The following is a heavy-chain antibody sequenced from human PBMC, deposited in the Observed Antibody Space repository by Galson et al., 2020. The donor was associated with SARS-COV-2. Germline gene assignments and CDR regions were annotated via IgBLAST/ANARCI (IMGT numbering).Heavy chain of an antibody. CDR3: AHREIVGGRGLN. CDR2: IYWDDDK. V-gene: IGHV2-5*02. J-gene: IGHJ4*02. Sequence: SGPTLVLPTQTLTQTCNLSGFSLRTSGVGVGWIRQPPGKALEWPALIYWDDDKRYSPSLKSRLTITKDTSKNQVVLTMTNMDPVDTATYYCAHREIVGGRGLNWGQGTLVTVTS. CDR1: GFSLRTSGVG. D-gene: IGHD1-26*01.